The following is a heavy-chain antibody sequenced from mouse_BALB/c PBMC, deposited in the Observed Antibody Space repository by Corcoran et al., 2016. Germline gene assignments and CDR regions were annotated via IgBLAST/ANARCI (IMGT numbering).Heavy chain of an antibody. J-gene: IGHJ1*01. CDR1: GFNIKDTY. CDR2: IDPANGNT. V-gene: IGHV14-3*02. Sequence: EVQLQQSRGELVKPGASVKLSCTASGFNIKDTYMHWVKQRPEQGLEWIGRIDPANGNTKYDPKFQGKATITADTSSNTAYLQLSSLTSEDTAVYYCARWDWYFDVWGAATTVNVSS. CDR3: ARWDWYFDV.